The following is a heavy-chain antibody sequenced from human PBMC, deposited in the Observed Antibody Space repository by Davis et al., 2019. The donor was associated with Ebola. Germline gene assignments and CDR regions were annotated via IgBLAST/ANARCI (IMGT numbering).Heavy chain of an antibody. Sequence: GESLKISCAASGFTFSSYGMHWVRQAPGKGLEWVAFIRYDGSNKYYAGSVKGRFTISRDNSRNTLYLQMNSLRAEDTAVYYCAKAPVRFLEWFTTDYWGKGTLVTVSS. D-gene: IGHD3-3*01. CDR3: AKAPVRFLEWFTTDY. V-gene: IGHV3-30*02. J-gene: IGHJ4*02. CDR1: GFTFSSYG. CDR2: IRYDGSNK.